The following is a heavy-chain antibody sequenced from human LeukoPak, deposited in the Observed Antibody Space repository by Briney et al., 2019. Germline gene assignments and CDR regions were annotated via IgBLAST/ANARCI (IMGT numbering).Heavy chain of an antibody. CDR2: IKQDGSEK. D-gene: IGHD3-10*01. V-gene: IGHV3-7*02. J-gene: IGHJ4*02. CDR1: GFTFDTYW. CDR3: TSGSGRSPPDFDY. Sequence: PGGSLRLSCAASGFTFDTYWMTWVRQAPGKGLEWVASIKQDGSEKYYVDSVKGRFTISRDNAKSSLYLQMNSLRAEDTAVYYCTSGSGRSPPDFDYWGQGNPVTVSS.